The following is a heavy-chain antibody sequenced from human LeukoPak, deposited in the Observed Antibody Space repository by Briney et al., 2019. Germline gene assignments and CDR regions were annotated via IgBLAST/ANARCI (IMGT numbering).Heavy chain of an antibody. CDR1: GLCFSNYW. V-gene: IGHV3-74*01. J-gene: IGHJ4*02. D-gene: IGHD3-10*02. CDR2: TNLHGTAV. CDR3: ASAYTYVRLGDH. Sequence: GRSLRLSCAVSGLCFSNYWMHWVRQAPGKGLVWVARTNLHGTAVDYADPVKGRFTISRDNSKNMLFLQMNSLRVEDTAVYYCASAYTYVRLGDHWGQGTLVTVSP.